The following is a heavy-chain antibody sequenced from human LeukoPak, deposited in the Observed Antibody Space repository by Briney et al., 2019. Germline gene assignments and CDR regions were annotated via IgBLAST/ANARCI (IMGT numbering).Heavy chain of an antibody. CDR2: IYSSGST. V-gene: IGHV4-39*01. CDR1: GGSISSSSYY. Sequence: SETLSLTCTVSGGSISSSSYYWGWIRQPPGKGLEWIGSIYSSGSTYYNPSLKSRVTISVDTSKNQFSLKLSSVTAADTAVYYCARLSLRWELRLFDYWGQGTLVTVSS. CDR3: ARLSLRWELRLFDY. J-gene: IGHJ4*02. D-gene: IGHD1-26*01.